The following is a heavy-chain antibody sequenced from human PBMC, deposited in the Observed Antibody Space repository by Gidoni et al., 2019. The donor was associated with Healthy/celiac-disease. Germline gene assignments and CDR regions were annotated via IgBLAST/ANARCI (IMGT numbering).Heavy chain of an antibody. CDR3: ARTDCSGGSCQGGWFDP. CDR1: AGSISSGDYY. J-gene: IGHJ5*02. Sequence: QVQLQESGPGLVKPSQTLSLTCTVSAGSISSGDYYWSWIRQPPGKGLEWIGYIYYSGSTYYNPSLKSLVTISVATSKNQFSLKLSSVTAADTAVYYCARTDCSGGSCQGGWFDPWGQGTLVTVSS. V-gene: IGHV4-30-4*01. CDR2: IYYSGST. D-gene: IGHD2-15*01.